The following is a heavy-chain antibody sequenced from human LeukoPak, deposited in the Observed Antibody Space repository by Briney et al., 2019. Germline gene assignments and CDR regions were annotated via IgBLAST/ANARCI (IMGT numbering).Heavy chain of an antibody. J-gene: IGHJ4*02. CDR1: GGSISSGDYY. CDR3: ARESPGPYDSSGGSFDY. CDR2: IYYSGST. D-gene: IGHD3-22*01. Sequence: PSETLSLTCTVSGGSISSGDYYWGWIRQPPGKGLEWIGSIYYSGSTYYNPSLKSRVTISVDTSKNQFSLKLSSVTAADTAVYYCARESPGPYDSSGGSFDYWGQGTLVTVSS. V-gene: IGHV4-39*07.